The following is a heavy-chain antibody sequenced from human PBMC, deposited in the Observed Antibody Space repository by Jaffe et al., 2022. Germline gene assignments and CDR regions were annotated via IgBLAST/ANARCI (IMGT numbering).Heavy chain of an antibody. D-gene: IGHD2-8*02. CDR1: GGSFSGYY. J-gene: IGHJ3*02. CDR3: ARRDIVLVVYASDAFDI. Sequence: QVQLQQWGAGLLKPSETLSLTCAVYGGSFSGYYWSWIRQPPGKGLEWIGEINHSGSTNYNPSLKSRVTISVDTSKNQFSLKLSSVTAADTAVYYCARRDIVLVVYASDAFDIWGQGTMVTVSS. CDR2: INHSGST. V-gene: IGHV4-34*01.